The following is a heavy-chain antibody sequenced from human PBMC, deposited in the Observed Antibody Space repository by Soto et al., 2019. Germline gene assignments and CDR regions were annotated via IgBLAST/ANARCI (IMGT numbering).Heavy chain of an antibody. Sequence: QVQLVQSGAEVKKPGSSVKVSCKASGGTFSNYAFSWVRQVPGQGLEWMGGIIPIFETTNYAQKFQGRVTITADESTSTTYMELSSLSSEDTAVFFCARDMIPAAIAYRYYAIDVWGQGTTVTVSS. V-gene: IGHV1-69*01. D-gene: IGHD2-2*01. CDR2: IIPIFETT. J-gene: IGHJ6*02. CDR1: GGTFSNYA. CDR3: ARDMIPAAIAYRYYAIDV.